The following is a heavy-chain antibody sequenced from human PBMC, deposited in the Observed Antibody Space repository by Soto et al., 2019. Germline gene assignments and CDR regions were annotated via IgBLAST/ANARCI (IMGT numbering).Heavy chain of an antibody. D-gene: IGHD3-3*01. J-gene: IGHJ4*02. Sequence: EVQLVQSGAEVKKPGESLKISCKGSGYNFAGYWIAWVRQMPGKGLELMGIIYPSDSDTRYRPSFQGQVTISADKSISSAYLQWSSLRASDTAMYYCARGGVSTRTFDYWGQGTPATVSS. CDR2: IYPSDSDT. CDR3: ARGGVSTRTFDY. CDR1: GYNFAGYW. V-gene: IGHV5-51*01.